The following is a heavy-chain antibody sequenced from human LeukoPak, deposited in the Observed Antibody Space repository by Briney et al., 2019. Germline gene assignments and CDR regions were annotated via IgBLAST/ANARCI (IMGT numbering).Heavy chain of an antibody. Sequence: PGGSLRLTCAAFGFNFPNYAMNWVRQAPGKGLEWVSTITGSGLSAFYADSVKGRFTISKDNSKNTLYLEMNSLRVEDTATYYCAKGISAYGPFDYWGQGTLDTVSS. V-gene: IGHV3-23*01. J-gene: IGHJ4*02. D-gene: IGHD5-12*01. CDR3: AKGISAYGPFDY. CDR2: ITGSGLSA. CDR1: GFNFPNYA.